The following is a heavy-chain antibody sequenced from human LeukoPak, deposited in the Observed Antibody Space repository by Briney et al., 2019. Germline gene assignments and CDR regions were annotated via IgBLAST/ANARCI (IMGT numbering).Heavy chain of an antibody. J-gene: IGHJ6*02. CDR1: GGTFSSYA. Sequence: SVKVSCTASGGTFSSYAISWVRQAPGQGLEWMGGIIPIFGTANYAQKFQGRVTITADESTSTAYMELSSLRSEDTAVYCCARSSSSWSYYYYGMDVWGQGTTVTVSS. CDR2: IIPIFGTA. V-gene: IGHV1-69*13. D-gene: IGHD6-13*01. CDR3: ARSSSSWSYYYYGMDV.